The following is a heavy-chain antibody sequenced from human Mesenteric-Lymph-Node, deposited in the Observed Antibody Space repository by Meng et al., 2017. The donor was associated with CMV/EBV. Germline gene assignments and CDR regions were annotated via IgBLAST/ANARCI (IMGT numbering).Heavy chain of an antibody. D-gene: IGHD4-11*01. CDR2: IKSDGSST. J-gene: IGHJ4*02. Sequence: GESLKISCAASGFTFSTYWMHWVRQAPGKGLGWVSRIKSDGSSTTDADSVKGRFTISRDNAKNTLYLQMNTLRAEDTAVYYCARGHYNNYEYYFDYWGQGTLVTVSS. V-gene: IGHV3-74*01. CDR3: ARGHYNNYEYYFDY. CDR1: GFTFSTYW.